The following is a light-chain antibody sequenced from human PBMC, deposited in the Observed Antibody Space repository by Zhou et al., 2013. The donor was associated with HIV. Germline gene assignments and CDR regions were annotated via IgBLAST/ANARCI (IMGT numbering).Light chain of an antibody. J-gene: IGLJ1*01. V-gene: IGLV2-14*01. CDR1: SDDIGGYNY. Sequence: QSALTQPASVSESPGQSITISCTGTSDDIGGYNYVSWYQQHPGKAPKPMIYDVSKWPSGVSNRFSGSKSGNTASLTISGLQADDEADYYCSSYTSSSTYVFGTGTKVTV. CDR2: DVS. CDR3: SSYTSSSTYV.